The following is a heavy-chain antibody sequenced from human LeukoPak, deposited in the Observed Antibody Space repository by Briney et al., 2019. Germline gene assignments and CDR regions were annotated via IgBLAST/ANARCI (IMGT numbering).Heavy chain of an antibody. Sequence: GASVKVSCKASGGTFSSYAISWVRQAPGQGLEWMGGIIPIFGTANYAQKFQGRVTITADKSTSTAYMEPSSLRSEDTAVYYCARDRFPYYDILTGYYNFDYWGQGTLVTVSS. CDR3: ARDRFPYYDILTGYYNFDY. V-gene: IGHV1-69*06. CDR2: IIPIFGTA. J-gene: IGHJ4*02. CDR1: GGTFSSYA. D-gene: IGHD3-9*01.